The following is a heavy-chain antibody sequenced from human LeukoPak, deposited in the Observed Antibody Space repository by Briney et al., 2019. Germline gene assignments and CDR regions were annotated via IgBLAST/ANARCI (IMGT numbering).Heavy chain of an antibody. J-gene: IGHJ3*02. V-gene: IGHV4-61*02. CDR1: GDSISSGDYY. CDR3: ARGPYSYDSSGAFDI. D-gene: IGHD3-22*01. CDR2: ISSSGST. Sequence: SETLSLTCTVSGDSISSGDYYWSWIRQPAGKGLEWIRRISSSGSTNYNPSLKRRVTISVDTSKNQFPLMLSSVTAADTAVYFCARGPYSYDSSGAFDIWGQGTMVTVSS.